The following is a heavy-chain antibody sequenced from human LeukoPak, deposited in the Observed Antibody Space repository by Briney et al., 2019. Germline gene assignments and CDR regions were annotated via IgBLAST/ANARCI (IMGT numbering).Heavy chain of an antibody. V-gene: IGHV1-18*01. J-gene: IGHJ3*02. D-gene: IGHD1-26*01. CDR1: GYTFTSYG. CDR3: ARTVGFPDAFDI. CDR2: ISAYNGNI. Sequence: GASVKVSCKASGYTFTSYGITWVRQAPGQGLEWMGWISAYNGNIKYAQNFQGRVTMTTDTSTSTGHMELRSLRSDDTAVYYCARTVGFPDAFDIWGQGTMVTVSS.